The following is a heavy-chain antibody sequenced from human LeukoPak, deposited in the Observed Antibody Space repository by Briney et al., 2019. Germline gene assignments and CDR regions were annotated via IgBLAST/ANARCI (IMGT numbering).Heavy chain of an antibody. D-gene: IGHD2-15*01. J-gene: IGHJ4*02. CDR3: ARGDSSLVVSLWYFDY. Sequence: SETLSLTCAVYGGTLSGYYWSWIRQPPGKGLKWMGEINHSGRTNYHPSLNRPVTISADTSTKPCSLKPSSVPAADTAVYYCARGDSSLVVSLWYFDYWGQGTLVTVSS. CDR2: INHSGRT. V-gene: IGHV4-34*01. CDR1: GGTLSGYY.